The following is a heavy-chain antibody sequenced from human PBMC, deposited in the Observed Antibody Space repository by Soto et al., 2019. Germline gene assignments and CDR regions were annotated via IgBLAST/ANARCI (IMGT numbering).Heavy chain of an antibody. CDR1: GFMFSRNG. CDR3: AKESDTNCFDY. J-gene: IGHJ4*02. D-gene: IGHD5-18*01. Sequence: GGSLRLSCAASGFMFSRNGMHWFRQAPGKGLEWVAVISYDGSNKYYVDSVKGRFTISRDNSKNTLYLQVNSLRPEDTAVYYCAKESDTNCFDYWGQGTLVTVSS. CDR2: ISYDGSNK. V-gene: IGHV3-30*18.